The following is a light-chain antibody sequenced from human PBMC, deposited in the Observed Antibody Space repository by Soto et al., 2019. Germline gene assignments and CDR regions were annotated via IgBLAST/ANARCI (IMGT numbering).Light chain of an antibody. Sequence: DIQMTQSPSTLSASVEDRVTITCRASQSIVRWLAWYQQKPGKAPNLLIYDASTLKSGVPSRFSGSGSGTEFTLTISSLQPDDFATYYCQQYGSSGTFGQGTKVDIK. J-gene: IGKJ1*01. CDR3: QQYGSSGT. CDR1: QSIVRW. V-gene: IGKV1-5*01. CDR2: DAS.